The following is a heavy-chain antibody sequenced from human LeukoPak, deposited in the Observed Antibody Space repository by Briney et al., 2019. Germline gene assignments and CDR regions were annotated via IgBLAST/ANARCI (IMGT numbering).Heavy chain of an antibody. J-gene: IGHJ3*02. CDR2: IYSDGRI. CDR3: ARVKRLLPNDAFDM. D-gene: IGHD3-22*01. V-gene: IGHV3-66*01. CDR1: GFTVSGNY. Sequence: GGSLRLSCAASGFTVSGNYMNWVRQAPGKGLEWVSIIYSDGRIYYADSVKGRFTISRDNSKNTVHLQMNSLRADDTAVYYCARVKRLLPNDAFDMWGQGTMVTVSS.